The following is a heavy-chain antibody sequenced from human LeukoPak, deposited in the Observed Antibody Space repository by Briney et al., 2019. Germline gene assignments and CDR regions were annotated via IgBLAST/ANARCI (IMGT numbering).Heavy chain of an antibody. CDR1: GFTFSSYA. CDR2: ISYDGSNK. D-gene: IGHD3-22*01. J-gene: IGHJ6*02. Sequence: GGSLRLSCAASGFTFSSYAMHWVRQAPGKGLEWVAVISYDGSNKYYADSVKGRFTISRGNSKNTLYLQMNSLRAEDTAVYHCARVWEAYDSYGMDVWGQGSTVTVSS. CDR3: ARVWEAYDSYGMDV. V-gene: IGHV3-30*04.